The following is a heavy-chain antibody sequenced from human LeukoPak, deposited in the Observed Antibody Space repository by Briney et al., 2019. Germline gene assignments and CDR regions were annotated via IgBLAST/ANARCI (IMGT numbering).Heavy chain of an antibody. CDR2: INHSGST. CDR3: ARGGDYDILTGYPTIKYFQH. D-gene: IGHD3-9*01. V-gene: IGHV4-34*01. CDR1: GGSFSGYY. Sequence: PSETLSLTCAVYGGSFSGYYWSWIRQPPGKGLDWIGDINHSGSTNYNPSLKSRVTISVDTSKNQFSPKLSSVAAADTAVYYCARGGDYDILTGYPTIKYFQHWGQGTLVTVSS. J-gene: IGHJ1*01.